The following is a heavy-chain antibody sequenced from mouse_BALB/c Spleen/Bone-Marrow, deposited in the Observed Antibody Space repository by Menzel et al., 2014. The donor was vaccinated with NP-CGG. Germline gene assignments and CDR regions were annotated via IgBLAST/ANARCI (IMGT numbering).Heavy chain of an antibody. Sequence: DVHLVESGGGLGQPGGSLRLSCATSGFTFTDYYMSWVRQPPGKALEWLGFIRNKANGYTTEYSASVKGRFTISRDNSQSILYLQMNTLRAEGSATYYCAGDTVITTHWYFDVWGAGTTVTVSS. CDR1: GFTFTDYY. CDR2: IRNKANGYTT. V-gene: IGHV7-3*02. CDR3: AGDTVITTHWYFDV. J-gene: IGHJ1*01. D-gene: IGHD2-4*01.